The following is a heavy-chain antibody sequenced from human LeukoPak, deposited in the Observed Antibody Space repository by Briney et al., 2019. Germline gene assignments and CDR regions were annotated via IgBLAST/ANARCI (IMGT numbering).Heavy chain of an antibody. CDR3: ARVPVFQPYYYFDY. Sequence: GGSLRLPCAASGFTFSSYWMHWVRQAPGKGLVGVSRINSDGSSTSYADSVKGRFTISRDNAKNTLHLQMNSLRAEDTAVYYCARVPVFQPYYYFDYGGQGTLVTVSS. D-gene: IGHD2-21*01. V-gene: IGHV3-74*01. J-gene: IGHJ4*02. CDR1: GFTFSSYW. CDR2: INSDGSST.